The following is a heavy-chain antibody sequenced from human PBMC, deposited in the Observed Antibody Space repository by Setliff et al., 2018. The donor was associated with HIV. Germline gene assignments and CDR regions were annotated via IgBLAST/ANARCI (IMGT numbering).Heavy chain of an antibody. Sequence: SGPTLVNPTRTLTLTCTFSGFSLNTSGMGVGWIRQPPGKALEWLALLYWDDDKRYSPSLKRRLTIAKDTSKDQVVLTMTDMDPVDTATYYCARIISGNYYGGANYYDSWGQGTRVTVSS. CDR1: GFSLNTSGMG. CDR2: LYWDDDK. J-gene: IGHJ4*02. D-gene: IGHD1-26*01. V-gene: IGHV2-5*02. CDR3: ARIISGNYYGGANYYDS.